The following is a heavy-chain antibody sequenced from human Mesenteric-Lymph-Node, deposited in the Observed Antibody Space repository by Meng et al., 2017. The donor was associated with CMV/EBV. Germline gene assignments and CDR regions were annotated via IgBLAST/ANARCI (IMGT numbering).Heavy chain of an antibody. J-gene: IGHJ6*02. CDR3: ARDTYYYGMDV. CDR2: IYSGGTT. CDR1: GFTVSTNY. V-gene: IGHV3-53*01. Sequence: GGSLRLSCAASGFTVSTNYMTWVRQAPGKGLEWVSMIYSGGTTHYADSVKGRFTISRDNSKNTLYLQMSSLRAEDTAVYYCARDTYYYGMDVWGQGTTVTVSS.